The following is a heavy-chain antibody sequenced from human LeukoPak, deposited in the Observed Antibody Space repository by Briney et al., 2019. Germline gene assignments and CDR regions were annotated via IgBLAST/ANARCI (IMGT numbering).Heavy chain of an antibody. D-gene: IGHD1-26*01. CDR3: ARSGSHDY. CDR2: ISSSSSYT. Sequence: PGGSLTLSCAASGLTFSDYYMSWLRQAPGKGLEWVSYISSSSSYTNYADSVKGRSTSARDNAKNSLYLQMNGLRADDTAVYYCARSGSHDYWGQGTLVTVSS. J-gene: IGHJ4*02. V-gene: IGHV3-11*03. CDR1: GLTFSDYY.